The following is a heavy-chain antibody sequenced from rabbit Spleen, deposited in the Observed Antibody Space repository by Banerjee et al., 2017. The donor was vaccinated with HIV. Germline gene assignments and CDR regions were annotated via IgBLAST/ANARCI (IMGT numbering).Heavy chain of an antibody. J-gene: IGHJ4*01. Sequence: QSLEESGGGLAKPGASLTLTCTASGFSFSSSYYMCWVRQAPGKGLECIACIYAGSSGSTYYASWAKGRFTISRTSSTTVTLQMTSLTAADTATHFCARDLGSVVGWNFKLWGPGTLVTVS. CDR2: IYAGSSGST. CDR3: ARDLGSVVGWNFKL. V-gene: IGHV1S40*01. D-gene: IGHD1-1*01. CDR1: GFSFSSSYY.